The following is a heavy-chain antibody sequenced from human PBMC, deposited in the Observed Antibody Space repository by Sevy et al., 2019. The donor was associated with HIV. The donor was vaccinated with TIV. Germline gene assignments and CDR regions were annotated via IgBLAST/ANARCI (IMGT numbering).Heavy chain of an antibody. D-gene: IGHD5-18*01. J-gene: IGHJ6*03. CDR2: ISSSSSYT. V-gene: IGHV3-11*06. CDR3: ARVASGYSYGVYMDV. Sequence: GGSLRLSCAASGFTFSDYYMSRIRQAPGKGLEWVSYISSSSSYTNYADSVKGRFTISRDNAKNSLYLQMNSLRAEDTAVYYCARVASGYSYGVYMDVWGKGTTVTVSS. CDR1: GFTFSDYY.